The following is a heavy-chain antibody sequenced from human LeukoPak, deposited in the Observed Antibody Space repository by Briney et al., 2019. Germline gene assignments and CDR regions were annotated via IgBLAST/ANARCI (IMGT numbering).Heavy chain of an antibody. V-gene: IGHV2-5*01. Sequence: SGPTLVKPTQTLTLTCTFSGFSLSTNGVGVGWIRQPPGKALEWLAAIYWNDDRRDSPSLKTRLTITMDTSKNQVVLTMSNIDPVDTATYYCAAIFGPARHCFDPWGQGTLVTVYS. J-gene: IGHJ5*02. CDR1: GFSLSTNGVG. D-gene: IGHD3-3*01. CDR3: AAIFGPARHCFDP. CDR2: IYWNDDR.